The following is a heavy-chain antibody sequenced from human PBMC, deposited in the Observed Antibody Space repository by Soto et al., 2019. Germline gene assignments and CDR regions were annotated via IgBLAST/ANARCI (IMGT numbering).Heavy chain of an antibody. Sequence: QVQLQESGPGLVKPSETLSLTCTVSSDSIAGENWWSWVRQPPGLGLERIGEVFHTGGTNYNPSLKSRVTMEVDKSKNQFSLTLISATAADTAVYYCARVFSSGSGWMYYFDFWGQGTLVSVSS. CDR2: VFHTGGT. V-gene: IGHV4-4*02. D-gene: IGHD6-19*01. CDR1: SDSIAGENW. J-gene: IGHJ4*02. CDR3: ARVFSSGSGWMYYFDF.